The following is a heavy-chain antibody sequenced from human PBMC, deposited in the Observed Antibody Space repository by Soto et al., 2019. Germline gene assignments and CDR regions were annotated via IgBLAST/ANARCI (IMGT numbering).Heavy chain of an antibody. V-gene: IGHV4-59*01. CDR3: ARILRSTAVDY. CDR1: GGSISRYD. D-gene: IGHD2-15*01. Sequence: SETLSLTCSVSGGSISRYDWTWIRQPPGKGLEWIGYIYYSGGTNYNPSLKSRVTISVDTSKNQFSLKLSSVTAADTAVYYCARILRSTAVDYWGQGTLVTVS. CDR2: IYYSGGT. J-gene: IGHJ4*02.